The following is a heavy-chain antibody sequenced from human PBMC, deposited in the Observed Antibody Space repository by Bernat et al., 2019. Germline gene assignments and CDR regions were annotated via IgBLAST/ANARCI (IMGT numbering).Heavy chain of an antibody. Sequence: EVQLVESGGGLVKPVGSLRLSCAASGFTFSSYSMNWFRQAPGKGLEWVSSISSSSSYIYYADSVKGRFTSSRDNAKNTLYQQMNSRRAEDKAVYYCASMVTTTYYFDYWGKGTLVTVCS. CDR2: ISSSSSYI. D-gene: IGHD4-11*01. V-gene: IGHV3-21*01. CDR3: ASMVTTTYYFDY. CDR1: GFTFSSYS. J-gene: IGHJ4*02.